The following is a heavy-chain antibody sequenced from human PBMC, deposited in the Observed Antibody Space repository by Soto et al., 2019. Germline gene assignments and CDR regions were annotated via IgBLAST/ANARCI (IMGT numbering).Heavy chain of an antibody. CDR2: LHSTGAT. CDR1: GGSINNYW. D-gene: IGHD4-4*01. Sequence: SETLSLTCTVSGGSINNYWWSWIRQAADKRLEWIGRLHSTGATNYNPSPRSRVTISVDTSKNQFSLNLNSVTASDTAVYFCVSQRTTVITQAYFDYWGPGALVTVSS. V-gene: IGHV4-4*07. CDR3: VSQRTTVITQAYFDY. J-gene: IGHJ4*02.